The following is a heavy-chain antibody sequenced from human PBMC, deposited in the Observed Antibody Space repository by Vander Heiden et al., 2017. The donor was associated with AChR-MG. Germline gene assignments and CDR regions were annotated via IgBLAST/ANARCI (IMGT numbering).Heavy chain of an antibody. D-gene: IGHD1-26*01. CDR1: GYTFTSYA. Sequence: QVQLVQSGAEVKKPGASVKVSCKASGYTFTSYAMHWVRQAPGQRLEWMGWINAGNGNTKYSQKFQGRVTITRDTSASTAYMELSSLRSEDTAVYYCARDGGFDKGATFDYWGQGTLVTVSS. J-gene: IGHJ4*02. CDR2: INAGNGNT. CDR3: ARDGGFDKGATFDY. V-gene: IGHV1-3*01.